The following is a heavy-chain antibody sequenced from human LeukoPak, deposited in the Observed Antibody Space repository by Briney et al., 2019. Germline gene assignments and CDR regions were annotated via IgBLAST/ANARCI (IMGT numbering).Heavy chain of an antibody. CDR2: IIPILGIA. J-gene: IGHJ4*02. CDR1: GGTFSSYA. CDR3: ARDLPSLLIAAAGNSQLDY. Sequence: SVKVSCKASGGTFSSYAISWVRQAPGQGLEWMGRIIPILGIANYAQKSQGRVTITADKSTSTAYMELSSLRSEDTAVYYCARDLPSLLIAAAGNSQLDYWGQGTLVTVSS. D-gene: IGHD6-13*01. V-gene: IGHV1-69*04.